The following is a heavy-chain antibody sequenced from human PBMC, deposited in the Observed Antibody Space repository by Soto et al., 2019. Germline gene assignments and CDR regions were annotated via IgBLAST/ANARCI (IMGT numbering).Heavy chain of an antibody. CDR2: ISGSGGNT. CDR1: GFTFSSFA. D-gene: IGHD6-13*01. Sequence: GGSLRLSCAGSGFTFSSFAMSWVRQAPGKGLEWVSAISGSGGNTYYADSVKGRFTISRDNSKNTLYLQMNSLRAEDTAVYKCARDYSSPVYYYGMDVWGQGTTVTVSS. V-gene: IGHV3-23*01. CDR3: ARDYSSPVYYYGMDV. J-gene: IGHJ6*02.